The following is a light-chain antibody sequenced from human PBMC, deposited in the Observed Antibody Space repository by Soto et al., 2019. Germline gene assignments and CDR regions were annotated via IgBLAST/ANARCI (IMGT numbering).Light chain of an antibody. CDR1: QGISSF. J-gene: IGKJ1*01. Sequence: IQLTQSPSSLSASVGDSVTITCRASQGISSFLAWYQQRPGKAPKLLIYAASTLQSGVPSRFSGSGSGTDFTLTISNLQPEDFATYYCQHYNSYGTFGQGTKVDI. CDR2: AAS. V-gene: IGKV1-9*01. CDR3: QHYNSYGT.